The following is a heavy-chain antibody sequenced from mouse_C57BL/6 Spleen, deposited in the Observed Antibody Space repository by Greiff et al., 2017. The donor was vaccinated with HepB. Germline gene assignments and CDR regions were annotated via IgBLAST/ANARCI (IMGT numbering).Heavy chain of an antibody. CDR3: ARKGDYSNSDWYFDV. J-gene: IGHJ1*03. V-gene: IGHV1-81*01. Sequence: QVTLKVSGAELARPGASVKLSCKASGYTFTSYGISWVKQRTGQGLEWIGEIYPRSGNTYYNEKFKGKATLTADKSSSTAYMELRSLTSEDSAVYFCARKGDYSNSDWYFDVWGTGTTVTVSS. CDR2: IYPRSGNT. D-gene: IGHD2-5*01. CDR1: GYTFTSYG.